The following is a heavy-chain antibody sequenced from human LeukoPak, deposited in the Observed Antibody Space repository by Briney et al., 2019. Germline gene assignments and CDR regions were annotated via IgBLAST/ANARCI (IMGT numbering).Heavy chain of an antibody. CDR2: IYHSGST. CDR1: GYSISCGYY. V-gene: IGHV4-38-2*01. J-gene: IGHJ4*02. Sequence: PSETLSLTCAVSGYSISCGYYWGWSRQPPGKGLEWIGSIYHSGSTYYNPSLKSRVTISVDTSKNQFSLKLSSVTAADTAVYYCALRDGYNYYFDYWGQGTLVTVSS. D-gene: IGHD5-24*01. CDR3: ALRDGYNYYFDY.